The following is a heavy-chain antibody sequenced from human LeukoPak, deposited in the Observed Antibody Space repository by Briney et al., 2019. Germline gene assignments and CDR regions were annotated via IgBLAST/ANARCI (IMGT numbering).Heavy chain of an antibody. D-gene: IGHD6-19*01. Sequence: GGSLRLSCAASGFTFSSYSMNWVRQAPGKGLEWVSSISSSSSYIYYADSVKGRFTISRDNAKNSLYLQMNSLRAEDTAVYYCARVSRYSSGGDYFDYWGQGTLVTVSS. CDR1: GFTFSSYS. J-gene: IGHJ4*02. CDR3: ARVSRYSSGGDYFDY. CDR2: ISSSSSYI. V-gene: IGHV3-21*01.